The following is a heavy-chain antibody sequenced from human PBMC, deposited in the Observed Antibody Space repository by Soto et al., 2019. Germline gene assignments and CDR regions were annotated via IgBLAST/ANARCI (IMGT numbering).Heavy chain of an antibody. CDR2: IYSGGST. D-gene: IGHD5-18*01. Sequence: EAQLVESGGGLIQPGGSLRLSCTASGFTVSSNYMSWVRQAPGKGLEWVSVIYSGGSTYYADSVKGRFTISRDSSKNTLYLQMNSLRAEDTAVYYCARFSGYPNYYFDYWGQGTLVTVSS. CDR3: ARFSGYPNYYFDY. CDR1: GFTVSSNY. V-gene: IGHV3-53*01. J-gene: IGHJ4*02.